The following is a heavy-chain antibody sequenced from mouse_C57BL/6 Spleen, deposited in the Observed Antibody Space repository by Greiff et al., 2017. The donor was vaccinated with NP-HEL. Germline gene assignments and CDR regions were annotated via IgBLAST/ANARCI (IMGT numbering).Heavy chain of an antibody. D-gene: IGHD2-4*01. J-gene: IGHJ2*01. Sequence: VQLQQSGAELARPGASVKMSCKASGYTFTSYTMHWVKQRPGQGLEWIGYINPSSGYTKYNQKFKDKATLTADKSSSTAYMQLSSLTSEYSAVYYWAREKGYYDYDLDTWGQGTTLTVSS. V-gene: IGHV1-4*01. CDR3: AREKGYYDYDLDT. CDR2: INPSSGYT. CDR1: GYTFTSYT.